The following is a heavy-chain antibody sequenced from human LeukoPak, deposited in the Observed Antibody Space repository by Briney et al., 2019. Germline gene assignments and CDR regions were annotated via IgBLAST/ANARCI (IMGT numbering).Heavy chain of an antibody. CDR2: IAITGNT. CDR3: ARGLTGGLDS. V-gene: IGHV3-13*04. CDR1: GFIFSSYD. D-gene: IGHD1-26*01. Sequence: GGSLRLSCAASGFIFSSYDMHWVRQATGKGVEWFSSIAITGNTYYSGSVKGRFTISRENAKNSLYLQMNSLRAGDTAVYYCARGLTGGLDSWGQGTLVTVSS. J-gene: IGHJ5*01.